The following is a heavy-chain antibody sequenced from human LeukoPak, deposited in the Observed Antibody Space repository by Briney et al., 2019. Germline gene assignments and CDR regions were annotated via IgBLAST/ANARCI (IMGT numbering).Heavy chain of an antibody. CDR1: GFTFSSYA. V-gene: IGHV3-64D*08. CDR3: LKDRSGSFCFDY. D-gene: IGHD1-26*01. J-gene: IGHJ4*02. CDR2: ISSNGDIT. Sequence: GGSLRLSCSASGFTFSSYAMHWVRQAPGKGLEYVSSISSNGDITSHADSVKDKVTISRDNSKNTLYLQMSNLRAEDTAVYYCLKDRSGSFCFDYWGQGTLVTVSS.